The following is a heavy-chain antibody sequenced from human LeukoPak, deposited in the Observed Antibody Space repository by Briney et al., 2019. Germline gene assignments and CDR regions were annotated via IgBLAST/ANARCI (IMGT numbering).Heavy chain of an antibody. CDR2: IYSSGST. V-gene: IGHV4-59*01. J-gene: IGHJ4*02. D-gene: IGHD3-9*01. CDR1: GGSISSYY. Sequence: SETLSLTCTVSGGSISSYYWSWIRQPPGKGLEWIGYIYSSGSTNYNPSLKSRVSISVDTSKNQFSLKLSSVTAADTAVYYCARVGYDILTGYYTIDYWGQGTLVTVSS. CDR3: ARVGYDILTGYYTIDY.